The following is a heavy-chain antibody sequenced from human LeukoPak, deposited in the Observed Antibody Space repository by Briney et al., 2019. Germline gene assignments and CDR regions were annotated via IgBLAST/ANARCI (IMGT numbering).Heavy chain of an antibody. CDR3: VSGIYYFDY. Sequence: PGGSLRLSCAASGFTFSSYWMAWVRQGPGKGLEWVANMNQDGSEIHYVDSVKGRFTISRDNAKNSLYLQMNSLRAEDTAVYYCVSGIYYFDYWGQGTLVTVTS. CDR1: GFTFSSYW. J-gene: IGHJ4*02. V-gene: IGHV3-7*01. D-gene: IGHD1-26*01. CDR2: MNQDGSEI.